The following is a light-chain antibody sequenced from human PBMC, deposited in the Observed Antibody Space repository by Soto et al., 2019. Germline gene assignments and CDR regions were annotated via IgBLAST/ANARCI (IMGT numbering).Light chain of an antibody. Sequence: QSVLTQPPSASGSPGQSVTISCTGTSSDVGGYNYVSWYQQHPGKAPKLMIYEVSKRPSGVPDRFSGSKSGNTASLTVSGLQAEDEADYYCSSYAVSLRVFGTGTKVTVL. CDR1: SSDVGGYNY. CDR3: SSYAVSLRV. V-gene: IGLV2-8*01. CDR2: EVS. J-gene: IGLJ1*01.